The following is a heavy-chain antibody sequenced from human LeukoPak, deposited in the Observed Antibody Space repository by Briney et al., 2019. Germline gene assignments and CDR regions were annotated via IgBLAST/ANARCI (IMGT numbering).Heavy chain of an antibody. V-gene: IGHV3-33*06. D-gene: IGHD1-26*01. Sequence: GGSLRLSCAASGFTFSSYGMHWVRQAPGKGLEWVAVIWSDGSNKYYADSVKGRFTISRDNSKATLYLQMNSLRAEDTAIYYCAKFREVGANRGLDVWGQGTTVTVSS. CDR3: AKFREVGANRGLDV. CDR2: IWSDGSNK. J-gene: IGHJ6*01. CDR1: GFTFSSYG.